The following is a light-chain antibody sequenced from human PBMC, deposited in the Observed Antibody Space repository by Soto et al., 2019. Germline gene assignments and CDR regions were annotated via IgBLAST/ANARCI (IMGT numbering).Light chain of an antibody. CDR1: SSDIGSNY. J-gene: IGLJ1*01. CDR3: AAWDDSMRGSDV. Sequence: PVCTQPRSASGTPGQRGSISCSGSSSDIGSNYVYWYQQLPGTAPKLLIYRNNQRPSGVPDRFSGSKSGTSASLAISGLRAEDEADYYCAAWDDSMRGSDVLGTGTK. CDR2: RNN. V-gene: IGLV1-47*01.